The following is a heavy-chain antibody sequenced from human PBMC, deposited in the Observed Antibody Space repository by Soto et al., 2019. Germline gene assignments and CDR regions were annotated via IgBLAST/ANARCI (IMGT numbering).Heavy chain of an antibody. CDR1: GGTFSSYA. V-gene: IGHV1-69*13. J-gene: IGHJ3*02. CDR3: ARVPWGGYPNGGAFDI. CDR2: IIPIFGTA. Sequence: SVKVSCKASGGTFSSYAISWVRQAPGQGLEFMGGIIPIFGTANYAQKFKGRVTITADETTSTAYMELSSLRSEDTAVYYCARVPWGGYPNGGAFDIWGQGTMVTVSS. D-gene: IGHD3-16*01.